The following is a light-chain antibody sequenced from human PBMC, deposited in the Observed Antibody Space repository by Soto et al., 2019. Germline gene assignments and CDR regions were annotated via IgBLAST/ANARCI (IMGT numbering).Light chain of an antibody. J-gene: IGLJ3*02. CDR2: EVT. Sequence: QAVVTQPASVSGSPGQSITISCTGTSSDVGGYNYVSWYQQQPGRAPKLMIFEVTNRPSGVSNRFSGSKSGNTASLTISGLQAEDEADYYCTSYTNSNIRVFGGGTKVTVL. CDR1: SSDVGGYNY. V-gene: IGLV2-14*01. CDR3: TSYTNSNIRV.